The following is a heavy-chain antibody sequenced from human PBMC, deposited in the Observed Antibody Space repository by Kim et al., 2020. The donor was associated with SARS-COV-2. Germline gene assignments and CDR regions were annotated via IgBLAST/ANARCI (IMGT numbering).Heavy chain of an antibody. D-gene: IGHD2-21*01. V-gene: IGHV3-74*01. CDR3: ASRINGGNSGIDF. J-gene: IGHJ4*02. Sequence: ADSVKGRFTISRDNAKNTLYLQRNSLRADDTAVYYCASRINGGNSGIDFWGQGTLVTVSS.